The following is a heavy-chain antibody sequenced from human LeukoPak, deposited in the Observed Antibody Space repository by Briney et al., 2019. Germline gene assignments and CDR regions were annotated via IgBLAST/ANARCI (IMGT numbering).Heavy chain of an antibody. J-gene: IGHJ3*01. V-gene: IGHV3-15*01. CDR2: IKSKVDGETR. D-gene: IGHD3-22*01. Sequence: GGSLRLSCAASGFTFSIAWMSWVRQAPGKGLEWVGRIKSKVDGETRDYAAPVKDRFIISRDDSKNMLYLQMNSLKTEDTAIYYCAAVGEWLSNAFNLWDQGTMVTVSA. CDR1: GFTFSIAW. CDR3: AAVGEWLSNAFNL.